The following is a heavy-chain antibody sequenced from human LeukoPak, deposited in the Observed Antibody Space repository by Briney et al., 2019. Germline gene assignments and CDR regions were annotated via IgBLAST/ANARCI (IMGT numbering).Heavy chain of an antibody. D-gene: IGHD2-8*01. J-gene: IGHJ4*02. V-gene: IGHV3-64D*06. CDR3: VKRMGYYFDY. CDR1: GFTFSNHG. Sequence: PGGSLRLSCSASGFTFSNHGMHWVRQAPGKGLEYVSAISSNGGTIYYADSVKGRFTISRDNSKNTLYLQMSSLGAEDTAVYYCVKRMGYYFDYWGQGTLVSVSS. CDR2: ISSNGGTI.